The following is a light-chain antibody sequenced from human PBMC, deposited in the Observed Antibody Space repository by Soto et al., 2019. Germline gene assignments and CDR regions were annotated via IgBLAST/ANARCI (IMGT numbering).Light chain of an antibody. CDR1: QSVSSN. Sequence: EIVMTQSPATLSVSPGERATLSCRASQSVSSNLAWYQQKPGRAPRLLLYGASTRATGIPARFSGSGSGTEFTLTISSLQSEDFAVYYCQQYNNWPPYTFGQGTKLEIK. J-gene: IGKJ2*01. V-gene: IGKV3-15*01. CDR3: QQYNNWPPYT. CDR2: GAS.